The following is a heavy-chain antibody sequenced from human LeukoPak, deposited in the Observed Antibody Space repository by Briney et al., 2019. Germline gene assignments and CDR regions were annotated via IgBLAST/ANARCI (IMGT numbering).Heavy chain of an antibody. Sequence: SETLSLTCTVSGGSLSSYYWSWIRQPPGKGLEWIGYIYYSGSTNYNPSLKNRVTISVNTSKNQFALKLSSVTAADTAVYYCARAPHDYGGSSAFWFDRWGRGTLVTVSS. CDR1: GGSLSSYY. J-gene: IGHJ2*01. V-gene: IGHV4-59*01. CDR3: ARAPHDYGGSSAFWFDR. D-gene: IGHD4-23*01. CDR2: IYYSGST.